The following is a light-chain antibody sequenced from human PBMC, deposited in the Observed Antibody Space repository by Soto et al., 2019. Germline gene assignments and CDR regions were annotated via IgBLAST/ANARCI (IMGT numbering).Light chain of an antibody. J-gene: IGKJ4*01. V-gene: IGKV3-11*01. Sequence: EIVLTQSPATLSLSPGERATLSCRASQSVSSYLAWYQQKPGQAPRLLIYDASNRATGIPARFSGSGSGTVFTLTISSLEPEDFAVYYCQQRSNWPLFGGGTKVEIK. CDR3: QQRSNWPL. CDR2: DAS. CDR1: QSVSSY.